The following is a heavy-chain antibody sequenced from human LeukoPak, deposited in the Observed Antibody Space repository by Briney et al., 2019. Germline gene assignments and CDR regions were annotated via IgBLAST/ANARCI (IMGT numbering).Heavy chain of an antibody. D-gene: IGHD6-6*01. CDR2: IYPGDSDT. J-gene: IGHJ4*02. V-gene: IGHV5-51*01. Sequence: GESLKISCNSSGYIYTSYWIGWVRQMPGKGLEWMGIIYPGDSDTRYSPSFQGQVTISADKSISTAYLQWSSLKASDTAMYYCARRYSSSSKEVGFDYWGQGTLVTVSS. CDR1: GYIYTSYW. CDR3: ARRYSSSSKEVGFDY.